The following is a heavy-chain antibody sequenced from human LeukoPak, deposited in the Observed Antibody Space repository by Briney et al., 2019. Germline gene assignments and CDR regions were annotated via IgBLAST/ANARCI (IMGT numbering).Heavy chain of an antibody. CDR1: GFTFSSYA. CDR3: AREGIVGATGYFDY. D-gene: IGHD1-26*01. J-gene: IGHJ4*02. CDR2: ISGSGGST. Sequence: GGSLRLSCAASGFTFSSYAMSWVRQAPGKGLEWVSAISGSGGSTYYADSVKGRFTISRDNSKNTLYLQMGSLRAEDMAVYYCAREGIVGATGYFDYWGQGTLVTVSS. V-gene: IGHV3-23*01.